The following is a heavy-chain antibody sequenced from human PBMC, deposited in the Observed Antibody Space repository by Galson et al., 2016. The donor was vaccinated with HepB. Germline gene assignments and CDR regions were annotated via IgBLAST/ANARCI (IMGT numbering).Heavy chain of an antibody. V-gene: IGHV3-74*01. D-gene: IGHD1-26*01. Sequence: SLRLSCAISGFTFRNHQMHWVRQVPGKGLVWVSRIEPDGNSPIYADSVKGRFTISRDNAKNTVYLRMNSLRAEDTAVYYCSRHSGSRHTIDYWGQGTLVTVSS. J-gene: IGHJ4*02. CDR3: SRHSGSRHTIDY. CDR2: IEPDGNSP. CDR1: GFTFRNHQ.